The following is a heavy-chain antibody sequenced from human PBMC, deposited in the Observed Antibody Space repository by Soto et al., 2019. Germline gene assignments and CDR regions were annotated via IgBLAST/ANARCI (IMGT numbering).Heavy chain of an antibody. CDR1: GGTFSSYA. CDR2: IIPIFDTS. Sequence: QVQLVQSGAEVRKPGSSVKVSCKASGGTFSSYAISWVRQAPGQGLEWMGGIIPIFDTSNYAQKFQGRVTITADKSTTTAYMELSSLRSEDTAVYYCARDGDATFYYASSGYRYFDSWGQGTLVTVSS. V-gene: IGHV1-69*06. D-gene: IGHD3-22*01. CDR3: ARDGDATFYYASSGYRYFDS. J-gene: IGHJ4*02.